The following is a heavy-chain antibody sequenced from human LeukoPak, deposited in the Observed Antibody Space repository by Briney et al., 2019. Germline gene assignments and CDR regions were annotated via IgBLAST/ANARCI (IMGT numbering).Heavy chain of an antibody. CDR2: ISSSGSTI. D-gene: IGHD2/OR15-2a*01. J-gene: IGHJ6*03. CDR3: ARDPPFLHYYMDV. V-gene: IGHV3-48*03. CDR1: GSTFSSYE. Sequence: GGFLRLSCAASGSTFSSYEMNWVRQAPGKGLEWVSYISSSGSTIYYADSVEGRFTISRDNAKNSLYLQMNSLRAEDTAVYYCARDPPFLHYYMDVWGKGTTVTVSS.